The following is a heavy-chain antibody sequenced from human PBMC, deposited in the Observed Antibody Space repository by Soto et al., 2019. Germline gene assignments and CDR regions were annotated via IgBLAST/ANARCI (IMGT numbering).Heavy chain of an antibody. CDR3: ARDRNGNYYYGMDV. Sequence: QVQLVQSGAEVKKPGSSVKVSCKASGGTFSSYAISWVRQAPGQGLEWMGGIIPIFGTANYAQKFQGRVTITADESTSTAYMELSSLRSEDTAVYYCARDRNGNYYYGMDVWGQGPTVTVSS. CDR2: IIPIFGTA. J-gene: IGHJ6*02. V-gene: IGHV1-69*01. D-gene: IGHD1-1*01. CDR1: GGTFSSYA.